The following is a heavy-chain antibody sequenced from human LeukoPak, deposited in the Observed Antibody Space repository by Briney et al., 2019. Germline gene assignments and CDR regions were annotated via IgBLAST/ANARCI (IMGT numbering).Heavy chain of an antibody. CDR1: GFTFSTYG. V-gene: IGHV3-30*02. CDR3: AKVGLNSSWYAHTD. J-gene: IGHJ4*02. D-gene: IGHD6-13*01. CDR2: IRYDGSNK. Sequence: GGSLRLSCAASGFTFSTYGMHWVRQAPGKGLEWVAFIRYDGSNKYYADSVKGRFTTSRDNPKNTLYLQMNSLRAEDTAVYYCAKVGLNSSWYAHTDWGQGTLVTVSS.